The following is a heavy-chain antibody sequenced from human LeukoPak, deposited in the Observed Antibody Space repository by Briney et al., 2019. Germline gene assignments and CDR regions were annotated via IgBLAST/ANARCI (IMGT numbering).Heavy chain of an antibody. CDR1: GGSFSGYY. CDR2: INHSGST. CDR3: ARALVAAVDV. V-gene: IGHV4-34*01. D-gene: IGHD1-26*01. Sequence: SETLSLTCAVYGGSFSGYYWSWIRQPPGKGLEWIGEINHSGSTNYNPSLKSRVTISVDTSENQFSLKLSSVTAADTAVYYCARALVAAVDVWGKGTTVTVSS. J-gene: IGHJ6*04.